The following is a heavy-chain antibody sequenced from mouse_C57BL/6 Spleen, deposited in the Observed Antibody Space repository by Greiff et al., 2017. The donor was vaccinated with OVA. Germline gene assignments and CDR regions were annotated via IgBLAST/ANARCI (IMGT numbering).Heavy chain of an antibody. J-gene: IGHJ1*03. CDR2: ISSGSSTI. D-gene: IGHD2-4*01. V-gene: IGHV5-17*01. CDR1: GFTFSDYG. Sequence: EVQVVESGGGLVKPGGSLKLSCAASGFTFSDYGMHWVRQAPEKGLEWVAYISSGSSTIYYAATVQGRFTISRDNAKNTLFLQMTSLRSEDTAMYYCARRGYDYEDWYFDVWGTGTTVTVSS. CDR3: ARRGYDYEDWYFDV.